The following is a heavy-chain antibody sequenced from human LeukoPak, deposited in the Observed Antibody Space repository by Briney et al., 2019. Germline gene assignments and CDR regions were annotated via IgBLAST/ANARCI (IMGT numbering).Heavy chain of an antibody. J-gene: IGHJ4*02. D-gene: IGHD2-15*01. Sequence: GGSLRLSCAASGFTFSTYSMSWVRQAPGKGLEWVSGISGSNSGTYYADSVKSRFTISRDNSKNTLYLQMSSLRGEDTAVYYCARGRIGPDYWGQGTLVTVSS. CDR2: ISGSNSGT. V-gene: IGHV3-23*01. CDR1: GFTFSTYS. CDR3: ARGRIGPDY.